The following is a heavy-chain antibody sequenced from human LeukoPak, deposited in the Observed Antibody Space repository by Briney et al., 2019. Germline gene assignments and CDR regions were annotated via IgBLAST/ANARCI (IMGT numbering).Heavy chain of an antibody. CDR3: ASEGEYCSSTSCLYYFDY. J-gene: IGHJ4*02. D-gene: IGHD2-2*01. Sequence: GGSLRLSCAASGFTFSSYGMHWVRQAPGKGLEGVAVISYDGSNKYYADSVKGRFTISRDDSKNTLYLQMNSLRAEDTAVYYCASEGEYCSSTSCLYYFDYWGQGTLVTVSS. CDR1: GFTFSSYG. V-gene: IGHV3-30*03. CDR2: ISYDGSNK.